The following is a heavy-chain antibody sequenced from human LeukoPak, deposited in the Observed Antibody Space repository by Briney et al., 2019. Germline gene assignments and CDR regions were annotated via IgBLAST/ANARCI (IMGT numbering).Heavy chain of an antibody. V-gene: IGHV3-7*01. CDR1: GFTFSSYW. CDR3: ARIAAAGPYYYYMDV. Sequence: GGSLRLSCAASGFTFSSYWMSWVRQAPGKGLEWVANIKQDGSEKYYVDSVKGRFTISRDNAKNSLYLQMNSLRAEDTAVYYCARIAAAGPYYYYMDVWGKGTTVTVSS. D-gene: IGHD6-13*01. J-gene: IGHJ6*03. CDR2: IKQDGSEK.